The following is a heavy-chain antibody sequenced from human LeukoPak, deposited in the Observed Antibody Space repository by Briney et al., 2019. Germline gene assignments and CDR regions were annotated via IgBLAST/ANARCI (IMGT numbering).Heavy chain of an antibody. CDR3: ARAGLGYSSSWDYYYYMDV. J-gene: IGHJ6*03. CDR2: INPNSGGT. D-gene: IGHD6-13*01. CDR1: GYTFSGYY. Sequence: ASVKVSCKASGYTFSGYYMHWVRQAPGQGLEWMGWINPNSGGTNYAQRFQGRVTMTRDTSISTVYMELSRLRSDDTAVYYCARAGLGYSSSWDYYYYMDVWGKGTTVTVSS. V-gene: IGHV1-2*02.